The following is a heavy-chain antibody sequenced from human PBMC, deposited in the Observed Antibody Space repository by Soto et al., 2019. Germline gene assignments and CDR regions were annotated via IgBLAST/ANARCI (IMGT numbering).Heavy chain of an antibody. V-gene: IGHV3-15*05. D-gene: IGHD2-2*01. CDR3: TTDVAGYCSITSCHTASCSDL. CDR1: GFTFTNAW. J-gene: IGHJ5*02. CDR2: IRSKVDGGTA. Sequence: EVQLVESGGGLVKPGGPLRLSCPASGFTFTNAWMSWVRQAPGKGLEWVGRIRSKVDGGTAEYTSPVKGRFIISRNDSKNTLYLKMNGLNTEDTALYYCTTDVAGYCSITSCHTASCSDLWGPGTLLIVAS.